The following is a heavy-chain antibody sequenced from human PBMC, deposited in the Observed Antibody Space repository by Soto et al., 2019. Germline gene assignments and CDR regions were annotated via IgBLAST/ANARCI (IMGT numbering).Heavy chain of an antibody. D-gene: IGHD1-26*01. V-gene: IGHV3-23*01. CDR2: ISGSGGST. Sequence: GESLKISCAASGFTFSSYAMSWVRQAPGKGLEWVSAISGSGGSTYYADSVKGRFTISRDNSKNTLYLQMNSLRAEDTAVYYCAKPSSGSYRNDAFDIWGQGTMVTVSS. CDR3: AKPSSGSYRNDAFDI. J-gene: IGHJ3*02. CDR1: GFTFSSYA.